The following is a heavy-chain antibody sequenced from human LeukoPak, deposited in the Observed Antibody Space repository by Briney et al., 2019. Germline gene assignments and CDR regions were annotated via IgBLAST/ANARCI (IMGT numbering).Heavy chain of an antibody. J-gene: IGHJ4*02. V-gene: IGHV1-2*02. CDR1: GYTFTGYY. CDR2: INPNSGGT. CDR3: ARAGIVGAPAPYYFDY. D-gene: IGHD1-26*01. Sequence: ASVKVSCKASGYTFTGYYMHWVRQAPGQGLEWMGWINPNSGGTSYAQKFQGRVTMTRDTSISTAYMELSRLRSDDTAVYYCARAGIVGAPAPYYFDYWGQGTLVTVSS.